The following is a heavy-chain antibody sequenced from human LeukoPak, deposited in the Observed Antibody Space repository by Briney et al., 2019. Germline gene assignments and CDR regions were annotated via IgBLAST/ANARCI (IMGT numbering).Heavy chain of an antibody. V-gene: IGHV3-74*03. J-gene: IGHJ3*02. CDR3: ARDFRSAFDI. CDR2: INSDGSST. CDR1: GFTFRRYW. Sequence: GGSLRLSCAASGFTFRRYWMHWVRQVPGKGLVWVSGINSDGSSTTYADSVKGRFTISRDNAKNTLYLQMNSLRAEDTAVYYCARDFRSAFDIWGQGTMVTVSS.